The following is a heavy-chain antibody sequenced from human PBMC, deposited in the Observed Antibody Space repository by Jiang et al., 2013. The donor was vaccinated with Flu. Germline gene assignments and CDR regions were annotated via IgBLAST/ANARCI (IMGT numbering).Heavy chain of an antibody. CDR1: GFTFSGSA. CDR2: IRSKANSYAT. Sequence: VQLLESGGGLVQPGGSLKLSCAASGFTFSGSAMHWVRQASGKGLEWVGRIRSKANSYATAYAASVKGRFTISRDDSKNTAYLQMNSLKTEDTAVYYCTRTTVTTDDAFDIWGQGTMVTVSS. J-gene: IGHJ3*02. D-gene: IGHD4-17*01. CDR3: TRTTVTTDDAFDI. V-gene: IGHV3-73*01.